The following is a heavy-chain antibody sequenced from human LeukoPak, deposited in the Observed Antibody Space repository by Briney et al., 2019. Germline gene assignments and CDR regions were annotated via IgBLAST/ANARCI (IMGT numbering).Heavy chain of an antibody. J-gene: IGHJ6*03. CDR3: ARTTEGRYTYGYFYYYYMDV. D-gene: IGHD5-18*01. V-gene: IGHV4-39*07. CDR2: IYYSGNT. Sequence: SETLSLTCTVSGGSISSSSYYWGWIRQPPGKGLEWIGSIYYSGNTYYNPSLQSRVTISVDTSKNQFSLKLTSVTAADTAVYYCARTTEGRYTYGYFYYYYMDVWGKGTTVTISS. CDR1: GGSISSSSYY.